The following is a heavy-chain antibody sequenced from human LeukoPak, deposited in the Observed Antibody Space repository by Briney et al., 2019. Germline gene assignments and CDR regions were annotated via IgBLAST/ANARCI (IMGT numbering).Heavy chain of an antibody. D-gene: IGHD3-10*01. CDR3: AKDHGTYYYGSGSYTGVYFDY. J-gene: IGHJ4*02. CDR2: ISGSGGST. CDR1: GFTFSNSA. V-gene: IGHV3-23*01. Sequence: GGTLRLSCAASGFTFSNSALSWVRQAPGKGLEWVSDISGSGGSTYYADSVKGRLTISRDNSKNTLYLQMNSLRAEDTAVYYCAKDHGTYYYGSGSYTGVYFDYWGQGTLVTVSS.